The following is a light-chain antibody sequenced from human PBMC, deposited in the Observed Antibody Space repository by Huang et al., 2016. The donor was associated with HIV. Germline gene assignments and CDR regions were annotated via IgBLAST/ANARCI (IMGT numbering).Light chain of an antibody. CDR2: AAS. V-gene: IGKV1-NL1*01. CDR3: QQYHSTPYT. Sequence: DIQMTQSPSSLSASVRNRVTITCRASQAIAKSLAWYQQKPGKAPKLLLYAASRLESGVPSRFRGSGSGTDYTLTISSLQPEDFATDYCQQYHSTPYTFGQGTKLEIK. CDR1: QAIAKS. J-gene: IGKJ2*01.